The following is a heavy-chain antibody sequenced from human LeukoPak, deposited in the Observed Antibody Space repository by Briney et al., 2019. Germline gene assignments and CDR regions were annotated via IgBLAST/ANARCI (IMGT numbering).Heavy chain of an antibody. J-gene: IGHJ5*02. CDR1: GDSIISGGYS. Sequence: SETLSLTCTVSGDSIISGGYSWSWIRQHPGKGLEWIGYIYYSGTTYYNPSLKSRVTMSVDTSKNQFSLKLSSVTAADTAIHYCARDPVGPGWFDPWGQGTLVTFSS. D-gene: IGHD1-26*01. V-gene: IGHV4-31*02. CDR2: IYYSGTT. CDR3: ARDPVGPGWFDP.